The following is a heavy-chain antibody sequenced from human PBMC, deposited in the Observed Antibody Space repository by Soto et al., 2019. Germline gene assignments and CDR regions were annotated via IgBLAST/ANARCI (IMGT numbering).Heavy chain of an antibody. D-gene: IGHD3-22*01. V-gene: IGHV1-69*06. J-gene: IGHJ4*01. CDR3: ARVLHYYDSSGSCYY. CDR1: GGTFSRSG. CDR2: IIPIFGTA. Sequence: SGKPSCKASGGTFSRSGISWGLQAPGQGLEWMGGIIPIFGTANYAQKFQGRVTITADKSTSTAYMELSSLRSEMTAVYYCARVLHYYDSSGSCYYWG.